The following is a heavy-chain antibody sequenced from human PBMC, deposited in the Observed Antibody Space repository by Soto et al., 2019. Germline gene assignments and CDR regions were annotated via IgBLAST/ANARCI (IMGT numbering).Heavy chain of an antibody. CDR1: GFTFSSYS. V-gene: IGHV3-48*01. Sequence: EVQLVESGGGLVQPGGSLRLSCAASGFTFSSYSMNWVRLAPGKGLEWVSYISSSSTTIYYADSVKGRFTISRDNAKNSLYLQMNSLRAEDTAVYYCARGYYDSSGYYWVFDYWGQGTLVTVSS. CDR2: ISSSSTTI. D-gene: IGHD3-22*01. CDR3: ARGYYDSSGYYWVFDY. J-gene: IGHJ4*02.